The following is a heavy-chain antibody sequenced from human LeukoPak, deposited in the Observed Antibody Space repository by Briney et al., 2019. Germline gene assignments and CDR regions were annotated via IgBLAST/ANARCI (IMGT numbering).Heavy chain of an antibody. Sequence: PSETLSLTCTVSADSINSSDYYWSWIRQPPGEGLEWIGTIYYSGSTYYKSSLKSRLTISVDSSKNQFSLKMISVTAADTGVYYCARHGNWDPFDYWGQGALVTVSS. V-gene: IGHV4-39*01. J-gene: IGHJ4*02. CDR1: ADSINSSDYY. D-gene: IGHD7-27*01. CDR2: IYYSGST. CDR3: ARHGNWDPFDY.